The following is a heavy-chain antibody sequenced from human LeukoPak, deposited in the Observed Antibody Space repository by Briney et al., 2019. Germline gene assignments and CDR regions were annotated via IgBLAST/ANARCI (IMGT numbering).Heavy chain of an antibody. CDR2: ITWDSATI. V-gene: IGHV3-9*01. Sequence: PGRSLRLSCAASGVKFDDYAMHWVRQAPGKGLEWVSSITWDSATIAYADSVKGRFTLSRDNAKNSLYLQMTSLRPEDTAFYYCAKDAYDNSGHYFWYFDLWGRGTLVTVSS. CDR3: AKDAYDNSGHYFWYFDL. D-gene: IGHD3-22*01. J-gene: IGHJ2*01. CDR1: GVKFDDYA.